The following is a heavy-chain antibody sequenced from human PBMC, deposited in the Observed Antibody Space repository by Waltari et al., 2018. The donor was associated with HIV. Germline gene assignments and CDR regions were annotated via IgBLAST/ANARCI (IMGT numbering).Heavy chain of an antibody. CDR2: IYHSGST. V-gene: IGHV4-4*02. CDR1: GGSISSSNW. Sequence: QVQLQESGPGLVKPSGTLSLTCAVSGGSISSSNWWSWVRQPPGKGLEWIGEIYHSGSTNDPPSLKSRVTRSGDKSKNQVPLKLSSVTAADTAVYYCARALRVVVPAAIRWFDPWGQGTLVTVSS. J-gene: IGHJ5*02. D-gene: IGHD2-2*01. CDR3: ARALRVVVPAAIRWFDP.